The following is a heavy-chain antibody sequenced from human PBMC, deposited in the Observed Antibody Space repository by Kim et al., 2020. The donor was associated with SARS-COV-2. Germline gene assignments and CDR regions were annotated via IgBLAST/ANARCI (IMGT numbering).Heavy chain of an antibody. CDR2: INPSGGST. CDR1: GYTFTSYY. Sequence: ASVKVSCKASGYTFTSYYMHWVRQAPGQGLEWMGIINPSGGSTSYAQKFQGRVTMTRDTSTSTVYMELSSLRSEDTAVYYCARDGGAVAGTSGPLGYWGQGTLVTVSS. J-gene: IGHJ4*02. V-gene: IGHV1-46*01. D-gene: IGHD6-19*01. CDR3: ARDGGAVAGTSGPLGY.